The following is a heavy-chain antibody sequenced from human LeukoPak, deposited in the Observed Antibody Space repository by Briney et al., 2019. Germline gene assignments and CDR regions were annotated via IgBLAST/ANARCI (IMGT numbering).Heavy chain of an antibody. CDR2: IYPSDSDT. D-gene: IGHD6-19*01. CDR3: ARGGHSSGWFGWFDP. J-gene: IGHJ5*02. V-gene: IGHV5-51*01. Sequence: GESLKISCKGSGYIFATYWIGWVRQMPGKGLEWMGIIYPSDSDTRYSPSFQGQVTISADKSISTAYLQWSSLQASDTAMYYCARGGHSSGWFGWFDPWGQGTLVTVSS. CDR1: GYIFATYW.